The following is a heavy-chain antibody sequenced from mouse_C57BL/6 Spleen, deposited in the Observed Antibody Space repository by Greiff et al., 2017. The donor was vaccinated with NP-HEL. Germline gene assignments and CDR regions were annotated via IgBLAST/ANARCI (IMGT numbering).Heavy chain of an antibody. V-gene: IGHV5-12*01. CDR1: GFTFSDYY. D-gene: IGHD1-1*01. CDR3: ARSITTGGAY. CDR2: ISNGGGST. J-gene: IGHJ3*01. Sequence: EVQLVESGGGLVQPGGSLKLSCAASGFTFSDYYMYWVRQTPEKRLEWVAYISNGGGSTYYPDTVKGRFTISRDNAKNTLYLQMSRLKSEDTAMYYCARSITTGGAYWGQGTLVTVSA.